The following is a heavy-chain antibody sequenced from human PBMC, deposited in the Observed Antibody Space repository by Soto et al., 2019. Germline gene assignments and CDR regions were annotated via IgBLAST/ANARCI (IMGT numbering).Heavy chain of an antibody. CDR1: GYSFSTYD. CDR3: ARAYSDSTSCYTAWFDP. J-gene: IGHJ5*02. V-gene: IGHV1-8*01. D-gene: IGHD2-2*02. Sequence: QVQLVQSGAEVKKAGASVKVSCKASGYSFSTYDINWVRQAAGQGLEWMGWVNPKSGNTDYAQRFLGRVTMTSNTSINTANTELRARTPDDTALYYCARAYSDSTSCYTAWFDPWAQGTLATLSS. CDR2: VNPKSGNT.